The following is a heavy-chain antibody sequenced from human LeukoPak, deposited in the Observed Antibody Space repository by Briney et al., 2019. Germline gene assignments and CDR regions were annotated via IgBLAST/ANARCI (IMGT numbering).Heavy chain of an antibody. Sequence: SETLSLTCAVYGGSFSGYYWSWIRQPPGKGLEWIGEINHSGSTNYNPSLKSRVTISVDTSKNQFSLKLSSVTAADTAVYYCARGGGYNWFDPWGQGTLVTVST. CDR3: ARGGGYNWFDP. CDR2: INHSGST. V-gene: IGHV4-34*01. J-gene: IGHJ5*02. CDR1: GGSFSGYY.